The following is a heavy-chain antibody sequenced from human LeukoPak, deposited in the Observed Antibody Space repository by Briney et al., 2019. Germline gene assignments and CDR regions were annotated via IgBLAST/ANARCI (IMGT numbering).Heavy chain of an antibody. Sequence: GGSLRLSCTASGFTFGDYAMTWVRQAPGKGLEWVGFIRSKAHGGTTEYAASVKGRFTISRDDSKSIAYLQMNSLKTEDTAVYFCTTFYGAQRDYWGQGTLVTVSS. CDR1: GFTFGDYA. CDR3: TTFYGAQRDY. D-gene: IGHD4-17*01. CDR2: IRSKAHGGTT. V-gene: IGHV3-49*04. J-gene: IGHJ4*02.